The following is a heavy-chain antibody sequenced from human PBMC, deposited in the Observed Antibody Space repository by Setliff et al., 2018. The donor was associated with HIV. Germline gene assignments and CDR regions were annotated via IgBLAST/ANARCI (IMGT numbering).Heavy chain of an antibody. CDR1: GGSISSGSYY. V-gene: IGHV4-31*03. CDR3: ARGRVFCNGDSCYHLDY. Sequence: SETLSLTCTVSGGSISSGSYYWSWIRQHPGKGLEWIGYIYYSGSTYYNPSLKSRVTISVDTSKNQFSLKLSSVTAADTAVYYCARGRVFCNGDSCYHLDYWGQGVLVTVSS. CDR2: IYYSGST. J-gene: IGHJ4*02. D-gene: IGHD2-15*01.